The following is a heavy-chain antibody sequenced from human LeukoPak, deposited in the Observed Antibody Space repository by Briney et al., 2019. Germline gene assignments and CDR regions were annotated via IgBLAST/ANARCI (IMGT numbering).Heavy chain of an antibody. Sequence: SETLSLTCTVSGGSITSYYWSWIRQPPGKGLEWIGCIHYTGSTNYSPSLKSRVTISVDTSKNQFSLKLRSVTAADTAVYYCARISSSNWYNERGAFDVWGQGTMVTVSS. CDR1: GGSITSYY. CDR2: IHYTGST. D-gene: IGHD6-13*01. J-gene: IGHJ3*01. V-gene: IGHV4-59*01. CDR3: ARISSSNWYNERGAFDV.